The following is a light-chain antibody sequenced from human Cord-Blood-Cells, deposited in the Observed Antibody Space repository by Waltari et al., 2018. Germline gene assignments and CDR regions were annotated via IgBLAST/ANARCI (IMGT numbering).Light chain of an antibody. CDR1: SANIGRNT. CDR3: AAWDDSLNGWV. J-gene: IGLJ3*02. Sequence: QSVLTQPPSASGTPGPRVTISCSGSSANIGRNTVNWYQQLPGTAPKLLIYSNNPRPSGVPDRFSGSKSGTSASLAISGLQSEDEADYYCAAWDDSLNGWVFGGGTKLTVL. CDR2: SNN. V-gene: IGLV1-44*01.